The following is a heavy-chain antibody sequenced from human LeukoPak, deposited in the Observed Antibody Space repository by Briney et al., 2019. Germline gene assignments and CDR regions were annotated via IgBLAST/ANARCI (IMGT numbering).Heavy chain of an antibody. D-gene: IGHD6-19*01. Sequence: SETLSLTCTVSGGSISSYYWSWIRQPPGKGLEWIGYIYYSGSTNYNPSLKSRVTISVDTSKNQFSLKLSSVTAADTAVYYCARGGAVAGHAIIDYWGQGTLVTVSS. V-gene: IGHV4-59*01. J-gene: IGHJ4*02. CDR3: ARGGAVAGHAIIDY. CDR2: IYYSGST. CDR1: GGSISSYY.